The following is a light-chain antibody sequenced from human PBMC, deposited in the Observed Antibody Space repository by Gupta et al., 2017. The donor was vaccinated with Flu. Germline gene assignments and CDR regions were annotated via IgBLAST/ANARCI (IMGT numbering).Light chain of an antibody. V-gene: IGKV1-33*01. CDR3: QQDDDVPLT. Sequence: DIQMTQSPSSLSASVGDRVSITCQASHDIRSYLNWFQQKPGKAPKLLIYDASNLETGVSSRFSDRGSGTDFTFTITTLQPEDFATYYCQQDDDVPLTFGGGTTVEIK. J-gene: IGKJ4*01. CDR2: DAS. CDR1: HDIRSY.